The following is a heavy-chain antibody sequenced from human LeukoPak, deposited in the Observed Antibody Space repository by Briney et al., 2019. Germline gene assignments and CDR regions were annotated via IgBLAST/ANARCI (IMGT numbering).Heavy chain of an antibody. J-gene: IGHJ4*02. CDR2: IYHSGST. CDR3: ARAPREVAAAVYFDY. CDR1: GYSFSSGYY. D-gene: IGHD6-13*01. Sequence: PSETLSLTCTVSGYSFSSGYYWGWIRQPPGKGLEWIGSIYHSGSTYYNPSLKSRVTISVDTSKNQFSLKLSSVTAADTAVYYCARAPREVAAAVYFDYWGQGTLVTVSS. V-gene: IGHV4-38-2*02.